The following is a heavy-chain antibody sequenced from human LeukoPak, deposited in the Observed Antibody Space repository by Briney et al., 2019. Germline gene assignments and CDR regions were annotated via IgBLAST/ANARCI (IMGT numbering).Heavy chain of an antibody. CDR3: VSGGSPLMDFDY. CDR1: GYTFTSYA. Sequence: ASVKVSCKASGYTFTSYAMHWVRQAPGQRLEWMGWINAGNGNTKYSQKFQGRVTITRDTSASTAYMELSSLRSEDTAVYYCVSGGSPLMDFDYWGQGTLVTVSS. D-gene: IGHD2-15*01. CDR2: INAGNGNT. J-gene: IGHJ4*02. V-gene: IGHV1-3*01.